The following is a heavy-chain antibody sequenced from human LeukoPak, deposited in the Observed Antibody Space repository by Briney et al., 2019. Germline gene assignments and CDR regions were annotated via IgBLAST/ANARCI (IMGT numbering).Heavy chain of an antibody. D-gene: IGHD6-13*01. CDR1: GGTFSSYA. CDR3: ARDNQGKQQLVPLRWFDP. J-gene: IGHJ5*02. CDR2: IIPIFGTA. V-gene: IGHV1-69*05. Sequence: SVKVSCKASGGTFSSYAISWVRQAPGQGLEWMGGIIPIFGTANYAQKFQGRVTITTDESTSTAYMELSSLRSEDTAVYYCARDNQGKQQLVPLRWFDPWGQGTLVTVSS.